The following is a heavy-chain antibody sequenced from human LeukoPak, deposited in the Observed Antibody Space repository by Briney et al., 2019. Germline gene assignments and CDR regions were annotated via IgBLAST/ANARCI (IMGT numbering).Heavy chain of an antibody. Sequence: GSLRLSCAASGFTFNKYTMNWVRQAPGKGLEWIGEINHSGSTNYNPSLKSRVTISVDTSKNQFSLKLSSVTAADTAVYYCARDLIVVVPAGTYYYYMDVWGKGTTVTVSS. J-gene: IGHJ6*03. CDR2: INHSGST. CDR1: GFTFNKYT. CDR3: ARDLIVVVPAGTYYYYMDV. D-gene: IGHD2-2*01. V-gene: IGHV4-34*01.